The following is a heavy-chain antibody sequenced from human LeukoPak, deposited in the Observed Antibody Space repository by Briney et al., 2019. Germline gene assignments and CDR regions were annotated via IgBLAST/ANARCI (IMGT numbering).Heavy chain of an antibody. Sequence: SETLSLTCTVSGGSISSYYWSWIRQPAGKGLEWIGRIYTSGSTNYNPSLKNRVTMSVDTSKNQFSLKLSSVTAADTAVYYCARGLVTRGYFDYWGQGTLVTVSS. CDR2: IYTSGST. CDR3: ARGLVTRGYFDY. CDR1: GGSISSYY. D-gene: IGHD3-9*01. J-gene: IGHJ4*02. V-gene: IGHV4-4*07.